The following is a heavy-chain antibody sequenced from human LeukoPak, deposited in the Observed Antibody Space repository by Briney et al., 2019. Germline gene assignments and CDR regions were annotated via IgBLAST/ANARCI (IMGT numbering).Heavy chain of an antibody. CDR3: ARELQSGYYYMDV. CDR1: GGTFSSYA. Sequence: ASVKVSCKASGGTFSSYAISWVRQAPGQGLEWMGGIIPIFGTANYAQKFQGRVTITADKSTSTAYMELSSLRSEDTAVYYCARELQSGYYYMDVWGKGTTVTVSS. CDR2: IIPIFGTA. D-gene: IGHD5-24*01. V-gene: IGHV1-69*06. J-gene: IGHJ6*03.